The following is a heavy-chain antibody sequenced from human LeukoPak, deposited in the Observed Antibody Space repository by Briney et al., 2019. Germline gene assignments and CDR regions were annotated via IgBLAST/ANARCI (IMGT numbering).Heavy chain of an antibody. CDR3: AKIHEGDYGDYGDMTWDWFDP. CDR2: ISGSGGST. V-gene: IGHV3-23*01. D-gene: IGHD4-17*01. CDR1: GFAFCIYA. Sequence: GGSLRLSCAVSGFAFCIYAMSWVRQAPGKGLEWVSAISGSGGSTYYADSVKGRFTVSRDNSKNRLYLQMNSLRAEDTDVYYCAKIHEGDYGDYGDMTWDWFDPWGQGTLVTVCS. J-gene: IGHJ5*02.